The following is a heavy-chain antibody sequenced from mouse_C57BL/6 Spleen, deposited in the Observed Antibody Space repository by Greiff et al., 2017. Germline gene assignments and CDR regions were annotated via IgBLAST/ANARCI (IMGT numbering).Heavy chain of an antibody. J-gene: IGHJ3*01. CDR1: GFTFSNYW. CDR2: IRLKSDNYAT. CDR3: TAYGSGWGFAY. D-gene: IGHD1-1*01. Sequence: EVQLVESGGGLVQPGGSMKLSCVASGFTFSNYWMNWVRQSPEKGLEWVAQIRLKSDNYATHYAESVKGRFTISRDDSKSSVYLQMNNLRAEDTGIYYCTAYGSGWGFAYWCQGTLVTVSA. V-gene: IGHV6-3*01.